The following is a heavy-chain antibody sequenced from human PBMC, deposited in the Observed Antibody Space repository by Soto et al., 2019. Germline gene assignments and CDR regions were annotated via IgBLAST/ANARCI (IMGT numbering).Heavy chain of an antibody. CDR1: GGSISSYY. V-gene: IGHV4-59*01. J-gene: IGHJ4*02. D-gene: IGHD1-26*01. Sequence: SETLSLTCTVSGGSISSYYWSWIRQSPGKGLEWIGYIYYSGSTDYNPSLKSRVTISVDTSRNQFSLKLRSVTAADTAVYYCARASGVGVVGSIGPIDYWGQGTLVTVS. CDR3: ARASGVGVVGSIGPIDY. CDR2: IYYSGST.